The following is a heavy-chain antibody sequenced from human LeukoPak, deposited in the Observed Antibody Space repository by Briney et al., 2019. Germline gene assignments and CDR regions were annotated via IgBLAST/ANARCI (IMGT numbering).Heavy chain of an antibody. CDR2: ISSSSSYI. Sequence: PGGSLRLSCAASGFTFSSYSMNWVRQAPGKGLECVSSISSSSSYIYYADSVKGRFTISRDNAKNSLYLQMNSLRAEDTAVYYCAREDGYSYFFDYWGQGTLVTVSS. CDR1: GFTFSSYS. J-gene: IGHJ4*02. V-gene: IGHV3-21*01. CDR3: AREDGYSYFFDY. D-gene: IGHD5-18*01.